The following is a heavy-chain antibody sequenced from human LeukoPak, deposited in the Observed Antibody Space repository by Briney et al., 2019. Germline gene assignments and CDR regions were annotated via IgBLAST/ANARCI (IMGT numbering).Heavy chain of an antibody. Sequence: PSETLSLTCTVSGGSISSSSYYWGWIRQPPGKGLEWIGSIYYSGSTYYNPSLKSRVTISVDTSKNQFSLKLSSVTAADTAVYYCARVVRIYSNILTGFYYYMDVWGKGTTVTISS. D-gene: IGHD3-9*01. CDR2: IYYSGST. CDR1: GGSISSSSYY. J-gene: IGHJ6*03. V-gene: IGHV4-39*07. CDR3: ARVVRIYSNILTGFYYYMDV.